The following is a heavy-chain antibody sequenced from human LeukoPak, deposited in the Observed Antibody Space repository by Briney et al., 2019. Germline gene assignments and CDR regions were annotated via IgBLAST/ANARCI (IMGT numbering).Heavy chain of an antibody. V-gene: IGHV3-11*01. Sequence: AGGSLRLSCAASGFTFSDYFMTWIRQAPGKGLEWVSYISSSGSNIYYADSVKGRFTISRDNAKNSLFLQMNSLRVEDTAVYYCAREIHVYGSGSYYIGSLNYWGQGTLVTVSS. CDR2: ISSSGSNI. CDR3: AREIHVYGSGSYYIGSLNY. D-gene: IGHD3-10*01. J-gene: IGHJ4*02. CDR1: GFTFSDYF.